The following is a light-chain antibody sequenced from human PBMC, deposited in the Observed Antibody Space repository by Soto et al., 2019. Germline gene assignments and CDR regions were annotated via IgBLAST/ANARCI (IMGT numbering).Light chain of an antibody. CDR2: GAS. CDR1: QSVSRSY. Sequence: EIVLTQSPGTLSLSPGERATLSCRASQSVSRSYLAWYQQKPGQAPRLLIYGASSRATGIPDRSSGSGSGTDFPLTISRLEPEDFAVYYCQQYGSSPPWTFGQGTKVEIK. CDR3: QQYGSSPPWT. J-gene: IGKJ1*01. V-gene: IGKV3-20*01.